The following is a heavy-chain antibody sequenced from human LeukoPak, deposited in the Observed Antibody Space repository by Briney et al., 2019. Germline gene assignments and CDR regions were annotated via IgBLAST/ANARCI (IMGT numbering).Heavy chain of an antibody. CDR1: GFTVSSNY. J-gene: IGHJ5*02. D-gene: IGHD1-26*01. CDR3: ARDLSGSYIS. CDR2: IYSGGST. Sequence: GGSLRLSCAASGFTVSSNYMSWVRQAPGNGLEWVSVIYSGGSTYYADSAKGRFTISRDNSKNTLYLQMNSLRAEDTAVYCCARDLSGSYISWGQGTLVTVSS. V-gene: IGHV3-66*01.